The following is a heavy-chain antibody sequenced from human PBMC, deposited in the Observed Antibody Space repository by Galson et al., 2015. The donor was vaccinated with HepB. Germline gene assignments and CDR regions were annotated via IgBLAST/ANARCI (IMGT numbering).Heavy chain of an antibody. CDR1: GFTFSNAW. CDR2: IKSKTDGATT. V-gene: IGHV3-15*01. Sequence: SLRLSCAASGFTFSNAWMSWVRQAPGKGLEWVGRIKSKTDGATTDYAAPVKVRVTISRDDSKNTLYLQMNSLKTEDTAVYYCTPGRRPGARGDYWGQGTLVTVSS. D-gene: IGHD1-26*01. CDR3: TPGRRPGARGDY. J-gene: IGHJ4*02.